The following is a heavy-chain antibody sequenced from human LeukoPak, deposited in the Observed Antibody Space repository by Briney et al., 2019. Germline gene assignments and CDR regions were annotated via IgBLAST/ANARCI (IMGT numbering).Heavy chain of an antibody. D-gene: IGHD1-26*01. CDR1: GFTFSTYS. V-gene: IGHV3-23*01. Sequence: PGGSLRLSCAASGFTFSTYSMSWVRQAPGKGLEWVAIISSTGTITYYADSVKGRFTISRDNTKNTLYLQTNSLRAEDTAVYYCARDRASGDSGLDYFDYWGQGTLVTVSS. J-gene: IGHJ4*02. CDR2: ISSTGTIT. CDR3: ARDRASGDSGLDYFDY.